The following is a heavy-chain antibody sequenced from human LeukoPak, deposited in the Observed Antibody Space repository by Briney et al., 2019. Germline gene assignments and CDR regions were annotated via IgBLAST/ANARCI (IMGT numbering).Heavy chain of an antibody. J-gene: IGHJ4*02. CDR1: GFTFSSYS. CDR2: ISSSSSYI. Sequence: GGSLRLSCAASGFTFSSYSMNWVRQAPGKGLERASSISSSSSYIYYADSVKGRFTISRDNAKNSLYLQMNSLRAEDTAVYYCARCLGELSLTPGKFDYWGQGILVTVSS. V-gene: IGHV3-21*01. CDR3: ARCLGELSLTPGKFDY. D-gene: IGHD3-16*02.